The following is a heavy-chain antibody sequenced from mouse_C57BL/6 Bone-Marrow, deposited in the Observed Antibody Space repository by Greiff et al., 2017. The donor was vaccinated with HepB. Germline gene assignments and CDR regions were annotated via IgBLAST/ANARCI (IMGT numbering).Heavy chain of an antibody. D-gene: IGHD1-1*01. J-gene: IGHJ4*01. V-gene: IGHV3-6*01. Sequence: EVQLQESGPGLVKPSQSLSLTCSVTGYSITSGYYCYWIRQFPGNQLEWMVYISYDGSNNYNPSLKKRNSLTRDTSTNQFYLKLNAVTTEDTAAYYCAREGSNYYGSSSPAMDYWGQGTSVTGSS. CDR3: AREGSNYYGSSSPAMDY. CDR2: ISYDGSN. CDR1: GYSITSGYY.